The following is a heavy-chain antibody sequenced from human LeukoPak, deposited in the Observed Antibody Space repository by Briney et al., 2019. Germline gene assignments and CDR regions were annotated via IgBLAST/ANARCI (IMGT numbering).Heavy chain of an antibody. V-gene: IGHV3-7*01. CDR1: GFTFRTYW. CDR3: ARGMVLVRGENY. Sequence: GGSLRLSCVASGFTFRTYWMSWVRQAPGKGLEWVANINQDGGEKYFVDSVKGRFTVSRDNAKNSLYLQLNSLRAEDTAVYFCARGMVLVRGENYWGQGTLVTVSS. J-gene: IGHJ4*02. CDR2: INQDGGEK. D-gene: IGHD3-10*01.